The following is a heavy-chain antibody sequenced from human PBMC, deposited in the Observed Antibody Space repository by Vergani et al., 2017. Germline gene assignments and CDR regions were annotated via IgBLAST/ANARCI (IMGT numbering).Heavy chain of an antibody. D-gene: IGHD6-19*01. J-gene: IGHJ4*02. Sequence: QLQLQESGPGLVKPSETLSLTFTVSGGSISSSSYYWGWLRQPPGKGLEWIGSIYYSGSTYYNPSLKRRVTLSVDTSKNQFSLKLSSVTAADTAVYYCGRGPKWLALYLDYWGQGTLVTVSS. CDR3: GRGPKWLALYLDY. CDR1: GGSISSSSYY. V-gene: IGHV4-39*01. CDR2: IYYSGST.